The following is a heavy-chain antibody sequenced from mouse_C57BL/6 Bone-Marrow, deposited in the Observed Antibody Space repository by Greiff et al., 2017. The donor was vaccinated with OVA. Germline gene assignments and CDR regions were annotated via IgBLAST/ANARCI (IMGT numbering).Heavy chain of an antibody. CDR3: AGLNNSNSAWFAY. Sequence: VQLQQPGAELVKPGASVKLSCKASGYTFTSYWMHWVKQRPGQGLEWIGMIHPNSGSTNYNEKFKSKATLTADKSSSTAYMQLSSLTSEDSAVYYCAGLNNSNSAWFAYWGQGTLVTVSA. J-gene: IGHJ3*01. CDR2: IHPNSGST. CDR1: GYTFTSYW. D-gene: IGHD2-5*01. V-gene: IGHV1-64*01.